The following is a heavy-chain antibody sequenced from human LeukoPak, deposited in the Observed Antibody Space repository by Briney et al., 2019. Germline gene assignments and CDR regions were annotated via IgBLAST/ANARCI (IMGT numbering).Heavy chain of an antibody. Sequence: PSETLSLTCTVSGGSISSSSYYWGWIRQPPGKGLEWIGSIYYSGSTYYNPSLKSRVTISVDTSKNQFSLKLSSVTAADTAVYYCARRFRSWDAFDIWGQGTMVTASS. J-gene: IGHJ3*02. CDR1: GGSISSSSYY. D-gene: IGHD6-13*01. CDR3: ARRFRSWDAFDI. CDR2: IYYSGST. V-gene: IGHV4-39*01.